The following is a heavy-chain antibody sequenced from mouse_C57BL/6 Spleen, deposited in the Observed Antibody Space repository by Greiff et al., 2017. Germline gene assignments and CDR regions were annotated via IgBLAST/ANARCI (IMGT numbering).Heavy chain of an antibody. V-gene: IGHV1-52*01. J-gene: IGHJ2*01. D-gene: IGHD2-13*01. Sequence: QVQLKQPGAELVRPGSSVKLSCKASGYTFTSYWMHWVKQRPIQGLEWIGNIDPSDSETHYNQKFKDKATLTVDKSSSTAYMQLSSLTSEDSAVYYCAREKTNYLDYWGQGTTLTVSS. CDR1: GYTFTSYW. CDR2: IDPSDSET. CDR3: AREKTNYLDY.